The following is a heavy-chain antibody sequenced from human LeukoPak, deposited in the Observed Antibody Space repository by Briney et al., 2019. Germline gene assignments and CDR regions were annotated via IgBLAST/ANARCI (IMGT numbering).Heavy chain of an antibody. CDR2: IYTSGST. CDR3: ARGRVPTSRFDP. D-gene: IGHD1-26*01. V-gene: IGHV4-61*02. Sequence: SQTLSLTCTVSGGSISSGSYYWSWIRQPAGKGLEWIGRIYTSGSTNYNPSLKSRVTISVDTSKNQFSLKLSSVTAADTAVYYCARGRVPTSRFDPWGQGTLVTVSS. CDR1: GGSISSGSYY. J-gene: IGHJ5*02.